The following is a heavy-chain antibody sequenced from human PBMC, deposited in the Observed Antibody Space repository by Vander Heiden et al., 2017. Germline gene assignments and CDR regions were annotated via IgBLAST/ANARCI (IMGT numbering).Heavy chain of an antibody. CDR1: GYSFTSHW. CDR2: IDPGDSYT. V-gene: IGHV5-10-1*03. Sequence: EVQLVQSGTEVKKHGESLRISCKASGYSFTSHWIGWVRQTAGKGLEWVGRIDPGDSYTNSSPSFEGHVTISTDNSINTAYLQWSSLRASDTAMYYCARLDPHSKSYTFYGMEVWGQGTTVTVSS. D-gene: IGHD3-16*01. CDR3: ARLDPHSKSYTFYGMEV. J-gene: IGHJ6*02.